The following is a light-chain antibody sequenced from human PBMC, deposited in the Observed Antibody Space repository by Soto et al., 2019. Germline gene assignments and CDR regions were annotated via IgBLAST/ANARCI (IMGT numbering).Light chain of an antibody. J-gene: IGKJ4*01. Sequence: EIVLTQSPATLSVSPGEGATLTCTASQTISTYLAWYQHRPGQAPRVIIYDASKRATGIPARFSGRVSGTHFTLTTSSLEPEDFAVYYCQQRASWPQLTFGGGPKVEIK. CDR1: QTISTY. V-gene: IGKV3-11*01. CDR2: DAS. CDR3: QQRASWPQLT.